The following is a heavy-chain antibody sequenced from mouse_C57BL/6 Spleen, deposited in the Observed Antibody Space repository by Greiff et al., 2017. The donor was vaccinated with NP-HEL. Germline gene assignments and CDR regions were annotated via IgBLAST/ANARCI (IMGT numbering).Heavy chain of an antibody. J-gene: IGHJ1*03. V-gene: IGHV1-80*01. CDR1: GYAFSSYW. Sequence: VQLQQSGAELVKPGASVKISCKASGYAFSSYWMNWVKQRPGKGLEWIGQIYPGDGDTNYNGKFKGKATLTADTSSSTAYMQLSSLTSEDSAVYFCARGVYYGNYVDWYFDVWGTGTTVTVSS. CDR3: ARGVYYGNYVDWYFDV. D-gene: IGHD2-1*01. CDR2: IYPGDGDT.